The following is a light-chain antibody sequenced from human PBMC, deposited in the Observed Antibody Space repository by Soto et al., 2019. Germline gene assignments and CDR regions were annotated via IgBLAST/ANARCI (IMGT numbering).Light chain of an antibody. CDR3: CSYAGSYTWV. CDR2: DVX. J-gene: IGLJ2*01. Sequence: QSALTQPRSVSGSPGQSVTISCTGTSSDVGGYNYVSWYQQHPGKAPKLMIYDVXKRPSGXXDRXSGSQSGNTASLTISGLQAEDEADYYCCSYAGSYTWVFGGGTKLTVL. CDR1: SSDVGGYNY. V-gene: IGLV2-11*01.